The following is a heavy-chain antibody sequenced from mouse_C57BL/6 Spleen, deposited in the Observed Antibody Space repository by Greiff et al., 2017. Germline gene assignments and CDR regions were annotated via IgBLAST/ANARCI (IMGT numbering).Heavy chain of an antibody. D-gene: IGHD1-1*01. CDR2: SRNKANDYTT. Sequence: EVKVVESGGGLVQSGRSLRLSCATSGFTFSDFYMEWVRQAPGKGLEWIAASRNKANDYTTEYSASVKGRFIVSRDTSQSILYLQMKALRAEDTAIYFCACDAYCGSSYWYFDVWGTGTTLTVSS. V-gene: IGHV7-1*01. J-gene: IGHJ1*03. CDR3: ACDAYCGSSYWYFDV. CDR1: GFTFSDFY.